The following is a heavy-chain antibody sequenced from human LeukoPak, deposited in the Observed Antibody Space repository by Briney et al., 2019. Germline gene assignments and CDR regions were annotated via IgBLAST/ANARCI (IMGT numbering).Heavy chain of an antibody. CDR2: ISSSGSTI. J-gene: IGHJ4*02. D-gene: IGHD4-11*01. V-gene: IGHV3-11*01. CDR1: GFTFSDYY. Sequence: GGSLRLSCAASGFTFSDYYMSWIRQAPGKGLEWVSYISSSGSTIYYAGSVKGRFTISRDNAKNSLYLQMNSLRAEDTAVYYCARDHSTVTKPADYWGQGTLVTVSS. CDR3: ARDHSTVTKPADY.